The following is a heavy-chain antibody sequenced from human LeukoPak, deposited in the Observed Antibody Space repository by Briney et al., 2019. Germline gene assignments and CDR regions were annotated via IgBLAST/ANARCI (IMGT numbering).Heavy chain of an antibody. D-gene: IGHD3-16*01. CDR2: IYSGGST. Sequence: GGSLRLSCTASGFTFSSYAMSWVRQAPGKGLEWVSVIYSGGSTYYADSVKGRFTISRDNSKNTLYLQMNSLRAEDTAVYYCARDLAGGDVWGQGTTVTVSS. V-gene: IGHV3-53*01. J-gene: IGHJ6*02. CDR3: ARDLAGGDV. CDR1: GFTFSSYA.